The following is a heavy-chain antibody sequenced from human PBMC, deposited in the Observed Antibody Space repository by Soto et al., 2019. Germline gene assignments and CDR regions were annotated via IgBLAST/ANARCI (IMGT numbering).Heavy chain of an antibody. CDR2: IYYSGST. CDR1: GGSISSYY. V-gene: IGHV4-59*01. D-gene: IGHD4-17*01. CDR3: AREQNDYGDYYYFDY. J-gene: IGHJ4*02. Sequence: SETLSLTCTVSGGSISSYYWSWIRQPPGKGLEWIGYIYYSGSTNYNPSLKSRVTISVDTSKNQFSLKLSSVTAADTAVYYCAREQNDYGDYYYFDYWSQGTLVTVSS.